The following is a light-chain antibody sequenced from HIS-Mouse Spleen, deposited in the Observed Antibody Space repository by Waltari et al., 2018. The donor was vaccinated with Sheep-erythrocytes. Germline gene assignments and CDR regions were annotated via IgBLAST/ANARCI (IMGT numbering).Light chain of an antibody. CDR3: CSYAGSYNHV. J-gene: IGLJ1*01. CDR1: SSDVGGYHY. V-gene: IGLV2-11*01. Sequence: QSALTQPRSVSGSPGQSVTISCHGTSSDVGGYHYVPWYQPHPGKAPKLMIYDVSKRPSGVPVRFSGSKSGNTASLTISGLQAEDEADYYCCSYAGSYNHVFATGTKVTVL. CDR2: DVS.